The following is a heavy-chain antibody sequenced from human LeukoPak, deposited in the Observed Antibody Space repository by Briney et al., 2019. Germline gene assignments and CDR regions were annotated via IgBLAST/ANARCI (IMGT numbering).Heavy chain of an antibody. CDR3: ARETTTPWGFDP. J-gene: IGHJ5*02. CDR2: ISADNGNT. D-gene: IGHD4-17*01. V-gene: IGHV1-18*01. CDR1: GYTFTIYG. Sequence: GPSVTLSFTASGYTFTIYGISWVRQAPGQGLEWMGWISADNGNTNYAQKHQGRVTMTTDTSTSTAYMELRSLRSDDTAVYYCARETTTPWGFDPWGQGTLVTVSS.